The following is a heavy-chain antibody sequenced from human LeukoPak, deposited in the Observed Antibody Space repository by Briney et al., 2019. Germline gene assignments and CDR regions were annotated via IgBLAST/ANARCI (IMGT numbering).Heavy chain of an antibody. Sequence: GGSLRLSCAASGFTFSSYSMNWVRQAPGKGLEWVSSISSSSSYIYYADSVKGRFTISRDNAKNSLYLQMNSLRAEDTAVYYCAREPDYCSSTSCYDYWGQGTLVTVSS. D-gene: IGHD2-2*01. CDR1: GFTFSSYS. J-gene: IGHJ4*02. CDR3: AREPDYCSSTSCYDY. V-gene: IGHV3-21*01. CDR2: ISSSSSYI.